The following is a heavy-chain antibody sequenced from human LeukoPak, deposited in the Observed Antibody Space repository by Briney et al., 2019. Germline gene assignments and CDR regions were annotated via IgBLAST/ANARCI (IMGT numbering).Heavy chain of an antibody. V-gene: IGHV1-69*13. CDR1: GGTFSSYA. CDR2: IIPIFGTA. D-gene: IGHD2-21*01. Sequence: SVKVSCKASGGTFSSYAISWVRQAPGQGLEWMGGIIPIFGTANYAQKFQGRVTITADESTSTAYMEMSSLRSEDTAVYYCASFHCGSEGFDYWGQGTLVTVSS. J-gene: IGHJ4*02. CDR3: ASFHCGSEGFDY.